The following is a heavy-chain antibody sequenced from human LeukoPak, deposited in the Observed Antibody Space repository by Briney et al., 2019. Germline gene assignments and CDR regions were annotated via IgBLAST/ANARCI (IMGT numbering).Heavy chain of an antibody. CDR1: GYTFTSNY. J-gene: IGHJ4*02. CDR2: INPSGGTT. V-gene: IGHV1-46*01. Sequence: ASVKVSCKASGYTFTSNYMHLVRQAPGQGLEWMGIINPSGGTTIYAQKFQGRVTMTRDTSTSTVYMELSSLRSEDTAVYYCARRDHGDYGEEYWGQGTLVTVSS. D-gene: IGHD4-17*01. CDR3: ARRDHGDYGEEY.